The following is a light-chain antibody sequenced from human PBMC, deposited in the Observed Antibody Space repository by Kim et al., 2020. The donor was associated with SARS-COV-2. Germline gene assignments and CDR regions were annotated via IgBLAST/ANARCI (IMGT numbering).Light chain of an antibody. Sequence: ENVLTQSPDTLSLSPGERATLSCRASQSVSSNYLAWYQQKPGQAPRLLINGASSRATGIPDRFSGSGSGTDFTLTISRLEPEDFAVYYCQQYGSSPPWTFGQGTKVDIK. CDR1: QSVSSNY. CDR3: QQYGSSPPWT. V-gene: IGKV3-20*01. CDR2: GAS. J-gene: IGKJ1*01.